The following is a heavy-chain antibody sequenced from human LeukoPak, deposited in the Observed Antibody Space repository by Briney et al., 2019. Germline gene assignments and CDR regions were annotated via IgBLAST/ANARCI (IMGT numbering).Heavy chain of an antibody. J-gene: IGHJ4*02. D-gene: IGHD6-6*01. CDR1: GFTFSSYA. CDR3: ARDLGSSSSAFDY. CDR2: ISGSGGST. V-gene: IGHV3-23*01. Sequence: GGSLRLSCAASGFTFSSYAMSWVRQAPGKGLEWVSAISGSGGSTYYADSVKGRFTISRDNSKNTLYLQMNSLRAEDTAVYYCARDLGSSSSAFDYWGQGTLVTVSS.